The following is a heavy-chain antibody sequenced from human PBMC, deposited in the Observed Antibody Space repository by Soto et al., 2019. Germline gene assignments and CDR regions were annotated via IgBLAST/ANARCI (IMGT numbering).Heavy chain of an antibody. CDR1: GFTCSSYW. V-gene: IGHV3-74*01. D-gene: IGHD6-13*01. CDR3: ATSAAAPGSFDI. J-gene: IGHJ3*02. CDR2: INSDGSST. Sequence: GGSLRLSCAASGFTCSSYWMHWVRQAPGKGLVWVSRINSDGSSTSYADSVKGRFTISRDNAKNTLYLQMNSLRAEDTAVYYCATSAAAPGSFDIWGQGTMVTVSS.